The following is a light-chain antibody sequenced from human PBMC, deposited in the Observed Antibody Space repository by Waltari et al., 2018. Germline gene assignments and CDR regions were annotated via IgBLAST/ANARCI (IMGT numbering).Light chain of an antibody. J-gene: IGLJ3*02. CDR1: SPNIGAGYD. CDR3: QSYDSSLSAWV. CDR2: GNS. Sequence: QSVLTQPPSASGAPGQRVTISCTGSSPNIGAGYDVHWYQQLPGTAPKLLIYGNSNRPSGVPDRFSGSKSGTSASLAITGLQAEDEADYYCQSYDSSLSAWVFGGGTKLTVL. V-gene: IGLV1-40*01.